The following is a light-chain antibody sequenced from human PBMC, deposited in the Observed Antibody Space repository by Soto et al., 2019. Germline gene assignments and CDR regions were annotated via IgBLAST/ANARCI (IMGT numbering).Light chain of an antibody. V-gene: IGLV2-14*03. J-gene: IGLJ2*01. Sequence: QSALTQPDSVSGSLGQSITISCTGTSSDVGRDKSVSWYHRHPGKAPKVIIYDDPNRPSGVSLRFSASKSGNMASLTISVLQDEDAAYYSCTSDSTTPVCFGGGTKLTVL. CDR3: TSDSTTPVC. CDR1: SSDVGRDKS. CDR2: DDP.